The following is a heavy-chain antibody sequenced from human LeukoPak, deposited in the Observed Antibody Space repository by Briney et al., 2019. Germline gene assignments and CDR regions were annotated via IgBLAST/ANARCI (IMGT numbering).Heavy chain of an antibody. CDR3: ARDRGPYSRGESGFDS. Sequence: GSLRLSCAASGFTFSSLWMHWVRQAPGKGLVWVSRINGDGSSTSYADSVKGRFTISRDNAKNTLYLQMNSLRVEDTAVYYCARDRGPYSRGESGFDSWGQGTLVTVSS. V-gene: IGHV3-74*01. CDR2: INGDGSST. CDR1: GFTFSSLW. D-gene: IGHD6-13*01. J-gene: IGHJ4*02.